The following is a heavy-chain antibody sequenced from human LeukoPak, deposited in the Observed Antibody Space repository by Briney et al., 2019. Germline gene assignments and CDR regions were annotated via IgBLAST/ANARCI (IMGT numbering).Heavy chain of an antibody. CDR2: IYYSGST. D-gene: IGHD3-22*01. CDR1: GGSISSYY. J-gene: IGHJ5*02. Sequence: SETLSLTCTVSGGSISSYYWGWIRQPPGKGLEWIGSIYYSGSTYYNPSLKSRVTISVDTSKNQFSLKLSSVTAADTAVYYCAGGGGGYYDSSGYYYVTHPLSWGQGTLVTVSS. V-gene: IGHV4-39*07. CDR3: AGGGGGYYDSSGYYYVTHPLS.